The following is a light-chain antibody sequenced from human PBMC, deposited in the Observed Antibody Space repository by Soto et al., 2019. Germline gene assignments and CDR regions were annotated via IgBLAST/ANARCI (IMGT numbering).Light chain of an antibody. V-gene: IGLV6-57*04. Sequence: NFMLTQPHSVSESPGKTVTISCTRSSGSIASHYVQWYQQRPGSAPTTVIYDDNQRPSGVPDRFSGSIDSSSNSASLTISGLKTEDEADYYCQSYDSTDPVVFGGGTKRTVL. CDR2: DDN. J-gene: IGLJ2*01. CDR3: QSYDSTDPVV. CDR1: SGSIASHY.